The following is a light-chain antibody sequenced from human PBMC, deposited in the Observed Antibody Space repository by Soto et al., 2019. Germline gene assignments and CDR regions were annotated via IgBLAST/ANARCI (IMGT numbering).Light chain of an antibody. CDR2: KVS. Sequence: VMTETQPSSPVTLGQPAPISCKSSKRLGHSDGNTYLSWLQQRPGQPPRPLIFKVSNRFSGVPVRFSGSGAGTDFTLKISRVEAEDAGVYYCKQQTGFPPTWTIGQGTKVEIK. CDR3: KQQTGFPPTWT. J-gene: IGKJ1*01. V-gene: IGKV2-24*01. CDR1: KRLGHSDGNTY.